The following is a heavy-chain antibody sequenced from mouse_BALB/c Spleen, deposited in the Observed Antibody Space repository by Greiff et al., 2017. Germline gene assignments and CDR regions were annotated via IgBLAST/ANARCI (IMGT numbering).Heavy chain of an antibody. Sequence: EVMLVESGPGLVKPSQSLSLTCTVTGYSITSDYAWNWIRQFPGNKLEWMGYISYSGSTSYNPSLKSRISITRDTSKNQFFLQLNSVTTEDTATYYCARSRGIYAMDYWGQGTSVTVSS. CDR1: GYSITSDYA. V-gene: IGHV3-2*02. CDR2: ISYSGST. CDR3: ARSRGIYAMDY. J-gene: IGHJ4*01.